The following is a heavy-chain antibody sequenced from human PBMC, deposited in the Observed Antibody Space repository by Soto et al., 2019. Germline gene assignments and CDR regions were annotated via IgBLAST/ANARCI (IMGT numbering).Heavy chain of an antibody. CDR3: ARALEFCNVNCYIRDH. Sequence: EVQLLESGGGLVQPGGSLRLSCAASAFTFSSYAMRWVRQTPGKGLEWVSVISGTIGRTYYADSVKGRFTTSRDNSKNTLSLQMSRLRAEDTAIYFCARALEFCNVNCYIRDHWGQGTLVTVSS. V-gene: IGHV3-23*01. CDR2: ISGTIGRT. CDR1: AFTFSSYA. J-gene: IGHJ4*02. D-gene: IGHD2-15*01.